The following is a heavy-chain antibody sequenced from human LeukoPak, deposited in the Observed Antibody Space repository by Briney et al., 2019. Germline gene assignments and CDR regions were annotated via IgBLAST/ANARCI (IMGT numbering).Heavy chain of an antibody. J-gene: IGHJ4*02. CDR2: IYYSGST. V-gene: IGHV4-39*07. CDR1: GGSISSSSYY. Sequence: SETLSLTCTVSGGSISSSSYYWGWIRQPPGKGLEWIGSIYYSGSTYYNPSLKSRVTISVDTSKNQFSLKLSSVTVADTAVYYCAREINTIASSSSNWGQGTLVTVSS. CDR3: AREINTIASSSSN. D-gene: IGHD6-13*01.